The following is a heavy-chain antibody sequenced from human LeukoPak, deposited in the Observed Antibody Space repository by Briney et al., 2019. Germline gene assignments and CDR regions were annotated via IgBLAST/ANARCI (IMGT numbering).Heavy chain of an antibody. V-gene: IGHV3-21*01. CDR2: ISSSSSYI. Sequence: GGPLRLSCAASGFTFSSYSMNWVRQAPGKGLEWVSSISSSSSYIYYADSVKGRFTISRDNAKNSLYLQMNSLRAEDTAVYYCARDGGAAAGANAFDIWGQGTMVTVSS. CDR1: GFTFSSYS. D-gene: IGHD6-13*01. J-gene: IGHJ3*02. CDR3: ARDGGAAAGANAFDI.